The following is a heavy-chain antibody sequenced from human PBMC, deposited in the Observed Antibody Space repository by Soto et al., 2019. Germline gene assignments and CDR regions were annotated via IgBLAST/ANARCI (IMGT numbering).Heavy chain of an antibody. V-gene: IGHV4-34*01. CDR2: INHSGST. CDR3: ARGLRYCGGDCSPP. D-gene: IGHD2-21*02. J-gene: IGHJ5*02. CDR1: GGSFSGYY. Sequence: SETLSLTCAVYGGSFSGYYWSWIRQPPGKGLEWIGEINHSGSTNYNPSLKSRVTISVDTSKNQFSLKLSSVTAADTAVYYCARGLRYCGGDCSPPWGQGTLVTVSS.